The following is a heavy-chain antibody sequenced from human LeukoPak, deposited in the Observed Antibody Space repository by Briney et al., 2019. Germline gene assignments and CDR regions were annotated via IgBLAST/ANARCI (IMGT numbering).Heavy chain of an antibody. CDR3: ARARYFDWLNDY. D-gene: IGHD3-9*01. J-gene: IGHJ4*02. V-gene: IGHV1-69*05. CDR1: GGTFSSYA. CDR2: IIPIVGTA. Sequence: SVKVSCKASGGTFSSYAISWVRQAPGQGLEWMGGIIPIVGTANYAQKFQGRATITTDESTSTAYMELSSLRSEDTAVYYCARARYFDWLNDYWGQGTLVTVSS.